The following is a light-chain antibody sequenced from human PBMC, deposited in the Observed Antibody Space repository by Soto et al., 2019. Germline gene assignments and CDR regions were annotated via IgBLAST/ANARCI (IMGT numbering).Light chain of an antibody. V-gene: IGKV1-5*01. Sequence: GGDIINKTCRASQSISRWLAWYRQTLGKARKVLIYDASSLESGVTSRFSGSASGIEFIITITTLQLDLLSRYSCQTYLRYWTLGSETKVDIK. CDR2: DAS. CDR1: QSISRW. J-gene: IGKJ1*01. CDR3: QTYLRYWT.